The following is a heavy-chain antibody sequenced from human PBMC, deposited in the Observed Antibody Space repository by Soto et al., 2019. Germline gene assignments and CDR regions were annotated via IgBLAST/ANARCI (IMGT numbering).Heavy chain of an antibody. Sequence: EVQLLESGGGLVQPGGSLRLSCAASGFTFSSYGMSWVRQAPGKGLEWVSTISASGDSTYYADSVKGRFTISKDNSRNTLYLQMNRLRAEDTAVYYCAIEPQRGYTYGWGGMDWFDPWGQGTLVTVSS. CDR3: AIEPQRGYTYGWGGMDWFDP. D-gene: IGHD5-18*01. J-gene: IGHJ5*02. CDR1: GFTFSSYG. CDR2: ISASGDST. V-gene: IGHV3-23*01.